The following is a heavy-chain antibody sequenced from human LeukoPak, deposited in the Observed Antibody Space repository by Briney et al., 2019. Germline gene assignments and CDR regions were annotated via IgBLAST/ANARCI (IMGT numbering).Heavy chain of an antibody. CDR3: AKGDCRSTSCSRYMDV. CDR1: GLTFDDYA. Sequence: GRSLRLSCAASGLTFDDYAMHWVRHAPGECLEWVSGISWNSGSIGYADSVKGRFTISRDNATNSLYLQMNSLRAEDTALYYCAKGDCRSTSCSRYMDVWGKGTTVTVSS. CDR2: ISWNSGSI. V-gene: IGHV3-9*01. J-gene: IGHJ6*03. D-gene: IGHD2-2*01.